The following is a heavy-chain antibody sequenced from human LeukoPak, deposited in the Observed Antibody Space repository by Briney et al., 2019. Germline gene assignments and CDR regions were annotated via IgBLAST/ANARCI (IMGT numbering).Heavy chain of an antibody. Sequence: PGGSLRLSCAASGFTFSSYWMSWVRQAPGKGLEWVSSISSSSSYIYYADSVKGRFTISRDNAKNSLYLQMNSLRAEDTAVYYCASTVGTAIPSYGMDVWGQGTTVTVSS. D-gene: IGHD2-2*02. V-gene: IGHV3-21*01. CDR1: GFTFSSYW. CDR2: ISSSSSYI. J-gene: IGHJ6*02. CDR3: ASTVGTAIPSYGMDV.